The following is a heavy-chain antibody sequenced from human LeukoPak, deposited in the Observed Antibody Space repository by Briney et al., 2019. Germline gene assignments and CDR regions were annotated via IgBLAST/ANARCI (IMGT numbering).Heavy chain of an antibody. Sequence: PGGSLRLSCAASGFTFSSYAMGWVRQAPGKGLEWVSAISGSGGSTYYADSVKGRFTISRDNSKNTLYLQMNSLRAEDAAVYYCAKTYYYDSSGYYKGGGYYFDYWGQGTLVTVSS. CDR2: ISGSGGST. J-gene: IGHJ4*02. D-gene: IGHD3-22*01. V-gene: IGHV3-23*01. CDR1: GFTFSSYA. CDR3: AKTYYYDSSGYYKGGGYYFDY.